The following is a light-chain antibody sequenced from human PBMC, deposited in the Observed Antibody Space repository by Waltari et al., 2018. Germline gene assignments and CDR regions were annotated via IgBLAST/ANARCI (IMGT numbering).Light chain of an antibody. CDR2: DVS. J-gene: IGLJ3*02. V-gene: IGLV2-11*01. CDR3: SSNAGYSTWV. CDR1: SSYVGGYDA. Sequence: QSALTQPRSVSGPPGQSVTISCTGTSSYVGGYDAVSWYRQQPGKAPELIIYDVSKRPSGVPDRFSGSKSGNTASLTISGLQADDEADYYCSSNAGYSTWVFGGGTKVTVL.